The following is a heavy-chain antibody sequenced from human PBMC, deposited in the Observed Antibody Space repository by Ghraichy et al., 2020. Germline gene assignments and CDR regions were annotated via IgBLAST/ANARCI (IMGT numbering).Heavy chain of an antibody. Sequence: ESLNISCTVSGGSISSYYWSWIRQPPGKALEWIGYIYYSGSTNYNPSLKSRVTISVDTSKNQFSLKLSSVTAADTAVYYCARVRTTVTMNYYYGMDVWGQGTTVTVSS. CDR1: GGSISSYY. V-gene: IGHV4-59*01. J-gene: IGHJ6*02. CDR2: IYYSGST. CDR3: ARVRTTVTMNYYYGMDV. D-gene: IGHD4-17*01.